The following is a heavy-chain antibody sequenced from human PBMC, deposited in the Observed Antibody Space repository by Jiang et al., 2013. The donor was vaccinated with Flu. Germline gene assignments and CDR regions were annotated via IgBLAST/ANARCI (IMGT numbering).Heavy chain of an antibody. V-gene: IGHV4-61*02. D-gene: IGHD3-22*01. CDR1: GGSISSGSYY. J-gene: IGHJ6*02. Sequence: GPGLVKPSQTLSLTCTVSGGSISSGSYYWSWIRQPAGKGLEWIGRIYTSGSTNYNPSLKSRVTISVDTSKNQFSLKLSSVTAADTAVYYCARETLPRYYDSSIYYGMDVWGQGTTVTVSS. CDR3: ARETLPRYYDSSIYYGMDV. CDR2: IYTSGST.